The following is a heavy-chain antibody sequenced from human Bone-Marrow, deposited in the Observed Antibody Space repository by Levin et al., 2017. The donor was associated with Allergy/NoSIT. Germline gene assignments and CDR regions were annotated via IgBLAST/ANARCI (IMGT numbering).Heavy chain of an antibody. CDR1: GFTFSNAW. Sequence: PGGSLRLSCAASGFTFSNAWMNWVRQAPGKGLEWVGRIKSKSAGGTTDYSAPVKGRFTISRDDSKNTLFLQMNSLKIEDTAFYYCAATYYYATPAPPGDYWGHAALVTASS. V-gene: IGHV3-15*01. CDR2: IKSKSAGGTT. J-gene: IGHJ4*01. CDR3: AATYYYATPAPPGDY. D-gene: IGHD3-10*01.